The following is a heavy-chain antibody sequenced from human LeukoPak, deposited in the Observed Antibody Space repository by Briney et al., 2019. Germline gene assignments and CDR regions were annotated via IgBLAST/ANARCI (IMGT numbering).Heavy chain of an antibody. Sequence: SETLSLTCTVSGGSVSSGDYYWSWIRQLPGKGLEWIGYIYYSGSTYYNPSLKSRLTISVDTSKNQFSLKLSSVTAADTAVYYCARGIVGATDAFDIWGQGTMVTVSS. J-gene: IGHJ3*02. D-gene: IGHD1-26*01. CDR1: GGSVSSGDYY. CDR2: IYYSGST. CDR3: ARGIVGATDAFDI. V-gene: IGHV4-31*03.